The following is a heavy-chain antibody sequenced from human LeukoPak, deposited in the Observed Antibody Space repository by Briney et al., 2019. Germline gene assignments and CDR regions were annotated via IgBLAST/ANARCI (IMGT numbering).Heavy chain of an antibody. D-gene: IGHD6-6*01. CDR3: ARRGSSSSFDF. CDR1: GFSLSTSGVG. CDR2: IYWNDDK. J-gene: IGHJ4*02. Sequence: KVSGPTLVKPTQTLTLTCTFSGFSLSTSGVGVGWIRQPPGKALEWLALIYWNDDKRYSPSLKSRLTITKDTSRNQVVLTLTNLDPVDTATYYCARRGSSSSFDFWGQGTLVIVSS. V-gene: IGHV2-5*01.